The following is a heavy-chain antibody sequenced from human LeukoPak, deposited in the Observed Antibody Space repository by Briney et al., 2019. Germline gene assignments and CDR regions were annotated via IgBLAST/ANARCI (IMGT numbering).Heavy chain of an antibody. D-gene: IGHD3-22*01. CDR3: AREENYYDSSGYFSWFDP. J-gene: IGHJ5*02. Sequence: SETLSLTCTVSGGSISNYYWSWVRQPPGKGLEWIGHIYYSGTTNYSPSLKSRVTISVDTSKNQFSLKLNSVTAADTAVYYCAREENYYDSSGYFSWFDPWGQGTLVTVSS. CDR1: GGSISNYY. V-gene: IGHV4-59*13. CDR2: IYYSGTT.